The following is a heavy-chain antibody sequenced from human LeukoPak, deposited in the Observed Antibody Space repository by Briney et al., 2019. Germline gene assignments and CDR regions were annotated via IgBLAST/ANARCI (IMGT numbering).Heavy chain of an antibody. CDR2: IYTSGST. V-gene: IGHV4-61*02. CDR3: ARLTRVAPYYFDY. J-gene: IGHJ4*02. Sequence: PSETLSLTCTVSGGSISSGSYYWSWIRQPAGKGLEWIGRIYTSGSTNYNPSLKSRVTISVDTSKNQFSLKLSSVTAADTAVYYCARLTRVAPYYFDYWGQGTLVTVSS. CDR1: GGSISSGSYY. D-gene: IGHD1-14*01.